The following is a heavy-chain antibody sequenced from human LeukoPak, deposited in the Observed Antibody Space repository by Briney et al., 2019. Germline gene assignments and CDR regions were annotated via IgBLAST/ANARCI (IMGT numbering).Heavy chain of an antibody. CDR3: ARGRAVYYDSLTGGPRGAFDI. V-gene: IGHV4-59*01. Sequence: SETLSLTCTVSGGSISSYYWSWIRQPPGKGLEWIGYIYYSGSTNYNPSLKSRVTISVDTSKNQFSLKLSSVTAADTAVYYCARGRAVYYDSLTGGPRGAFDIWGQGTMVTDSS. CDR1: GGSISSYY. CDR2: IYYSGST. D-gene: IGHD3-9*01. J-gene: IGHJ3*02.